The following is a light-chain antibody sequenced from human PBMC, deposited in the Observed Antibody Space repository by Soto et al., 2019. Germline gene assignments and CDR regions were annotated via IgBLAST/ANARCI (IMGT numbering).Light chain of an antibody. CDR3: QHYGSSPRGT. V-gene: IGKV3-20*01. CDR1: QSVSSNY. J-gene: IGKJ1*01. Sequence: IVLTQSPGTLSLYPGERATLSCWASQSVSSNYLAWYQQKPGQAPRLLIYGASSRATGISDRFSGSGSGTDFTLTISRLEPEDFAVYYCQHYGSSPRGTFGQGTKVEI. CDR2: GAS.